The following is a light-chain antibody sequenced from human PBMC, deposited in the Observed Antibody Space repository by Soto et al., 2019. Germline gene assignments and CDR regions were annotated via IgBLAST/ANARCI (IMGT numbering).Light chain of an antibody. Sequence: DIQFTQSPSLLSASIGDRVTMACRASHDISTFLAWYQQKPGKAPKLLIYEASTLQSGVPSRFSGSGSGTEFTLTISGLLPEDFAAYHCQQLYTLPFTCGQGTRREIK. CDR1: HDISTF. CDR2: EAS. J-gene: IGKJ5*01. V-gene: IGKV1-9*01. CDR3: QQLYTLPFT.